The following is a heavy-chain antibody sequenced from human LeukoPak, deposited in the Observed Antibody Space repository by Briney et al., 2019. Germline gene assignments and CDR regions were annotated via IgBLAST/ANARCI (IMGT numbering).Heavy chain of an antibody. CDR2: IYYSGST. Sequence: GPLRLSCVASGFNFSDYYMNWIRQSPGKGLEWIGSIYYSGSTYYNPSLKSRVTISVDKAKNQFSLRLASVTAADTAVYYCATAPVGSSLPFDSWGPGTLVTVSS. D-gene: IGHD6-6*01. J-gene: IGHJ4*02. CDR3: ATAPVGSSLPFDS. CDR1: GFNFSDYY. V-gene: IGHV4-38-2*01.